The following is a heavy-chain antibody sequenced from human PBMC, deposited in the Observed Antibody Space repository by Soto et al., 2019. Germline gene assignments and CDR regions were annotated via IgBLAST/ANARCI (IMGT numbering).Heavy chain of an antibody. J-gene: IGHJ4*02. CDR3: AKESPISHFDFDY. CDR2: ISGKGDGR. D-gene: IGHD3-3*02. V-gene: IGHV3-23*01. CDR1: GFTFSSHA. Sequence: PGGSLRLSCAASGFTFSSHAMSWVRQAPGKGLEWVSGISGKGDGRYYADSAKGRFTISRDNSKNTLYLQMNSLSAEDTALYYCAKESPISHFDFDYWGQGTLVTVSS.